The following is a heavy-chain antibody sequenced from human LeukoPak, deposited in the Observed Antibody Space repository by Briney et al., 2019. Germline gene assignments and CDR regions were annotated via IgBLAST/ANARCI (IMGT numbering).Heavy chain of an antibody. D-gene: IGHD6-13*01. CDR2: IRSKPNNYAT. Sequence: GGSLKLSCTASGFTFSGAAMHWVRQASGKGPEWVGHIRSKPNNYATAYAASVKGRFTISRDDSKNTAYLQMNSLKIEDTAVYYCTRPLGAAAGTYFDPWGQGTLVTVSS. J-gene: IGHJ5*02. CDR3: TRPLGAAAGTYFDP. CDR1: GFTFSGAA. V-gene: IGHV3-73*01.